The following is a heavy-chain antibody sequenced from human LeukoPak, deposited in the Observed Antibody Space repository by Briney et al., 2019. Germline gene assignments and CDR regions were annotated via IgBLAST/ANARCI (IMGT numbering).Heavy chain of an antibody. CDR1: GGSFSGYY. CDR3: AKTVAGYWYFDL. Sequence: SETLSLTCAVYGGSFSGYYWSWIRQPPGKGLEWIGEINHSGSTNYSPSLKSRVTISVDPSKNQFSLKLNSVTAADTAVYYCAKTVAGYWYFDLWGRGTLVTVSS. D-gene: IGHD6-19*01. V-gene: IGHV4-34*01. CDR2: INHSGST. J-gene: IGHJ2*01.